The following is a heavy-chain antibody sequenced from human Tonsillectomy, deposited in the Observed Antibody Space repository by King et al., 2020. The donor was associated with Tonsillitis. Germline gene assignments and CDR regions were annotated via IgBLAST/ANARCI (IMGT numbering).Heavy chain of an antibody. CDR1: GGSISGYY. J-gene: IGHJ4*02. CDR3: ASGTDDAYCGGDCYPYFDY. D-gene: IGHD2-21*02. V-gene: IGHV4-59*01. CDR2: VSYSGST. Sequence: VQLQESGPGLVKPSETLSLTCTVSGGSISGYYWSWIRQPPGEGLEFIGYVSYSGSTNYNPSLKSLVSISLDTSKNQISLRLRSVTAADTAVYYCASGTDDAYCGGDCYPYFDYWGQGTLVTVSS.